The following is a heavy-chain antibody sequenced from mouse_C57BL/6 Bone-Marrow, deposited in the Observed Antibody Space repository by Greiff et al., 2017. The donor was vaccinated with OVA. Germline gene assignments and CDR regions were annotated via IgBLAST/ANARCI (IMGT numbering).Heavy chain of an antibody. V-gene: IGHV14-4*01. J-gene: IGHJ3*01. CDR3: TTVCYGSSSWFAY. Sequence: VQLKESGAELVRPGASVKLSCTASGFNIKDDYMHWVKQRPEQGLEWIGWIDPENGDTEYASKFQGKATITADTSSNTAYLQLSSLTSEDTAVYYCTTVCYGSSSWFAYWGQGTLVTVSA. CDR2: IDPENGDT. CDR1: GFNIKDDY. D-gene: IGHD1-1*01.